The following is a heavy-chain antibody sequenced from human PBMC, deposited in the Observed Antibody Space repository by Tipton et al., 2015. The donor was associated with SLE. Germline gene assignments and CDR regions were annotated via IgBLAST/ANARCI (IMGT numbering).Heavy chain of an antibody. D-gene: IGHD3-16*01. CDR2: INHSGST. CDR1: GGSFSGYY. J-gene: IGHJ5*02. CDR3: ARERGERYTSRIDL. Sequence: TLSLTCAVYGGSFSGYYWSWIRQPPGKGLEWIGEINHSGSTNYNPSLKSRVTISVDTSKKQFSLKLSSVTAADTAVYYCARERGERYTSRIDLWGQGTLVTVSS. V-gene: IGHV4-34*01.